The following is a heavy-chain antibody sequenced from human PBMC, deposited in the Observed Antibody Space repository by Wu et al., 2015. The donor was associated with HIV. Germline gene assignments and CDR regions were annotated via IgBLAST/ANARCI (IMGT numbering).Heavy chain of an antibody. CDR3: ARGYYADYEGDAFDF. D-gene: IGHD4-17*01. CDR1: GYTFTSYY. Sequence: QVQLVQSGAEVKKPGASVKVSCKASGYTFTSYYMHWVRQAPGQGLEWMGIINPSGGSTSYAQKFQGRVTMTTDTSATTAYMELRSLRSDDTAIYYCARGYYADYEGDAFDFWGQGTLVTVSS. J-gene: IGHJ3*01. CDR2: INPSGGST. V-gene: IGHV1-46*01.